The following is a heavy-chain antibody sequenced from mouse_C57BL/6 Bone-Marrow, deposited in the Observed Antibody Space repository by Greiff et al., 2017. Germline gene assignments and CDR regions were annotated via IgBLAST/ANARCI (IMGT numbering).Heavy chain of an antibody. V-gene: IGHV1-81*01. D-gene: IGHD1-1*01. CDR1: GYTFTSYG. CDR3: ARYYYGSSFFDY. Sequence: QVQLKESGAELARPGASVKLSCKASGYTFTSYGISWVKQRTGQGLEWIGEIYPRSGNTYYNEKFKGKATLTADKSSSTAYMELRSPTSEDSAVYFCARYYYGSSFFDYWGQGTTLTVSS. J-gene: IGHJ2*01. CDR2: IYPRSGNT.